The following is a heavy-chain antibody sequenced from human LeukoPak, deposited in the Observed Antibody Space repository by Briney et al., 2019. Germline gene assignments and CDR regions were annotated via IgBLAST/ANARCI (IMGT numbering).Heavy chain of an antibody. D-gene: IGHD3-10*01. V-gene: IGHV1-18*01. CDR3: ARYTYYYGSGVWFDP. Sequence: ASVKVSCKASGYTFTSYGISWVRQAPGQGLEWMGWISAYNGNTNYAQKLQGRVTKTTDTSTSTAYMELRSLRSDDTAVYYCARYTYYYGSGVWFDPWGQGTLVTVSS. CDR2: ISAYNGNT. CDR1: GYTFTSYG. J-gene: IGHJ5*02.